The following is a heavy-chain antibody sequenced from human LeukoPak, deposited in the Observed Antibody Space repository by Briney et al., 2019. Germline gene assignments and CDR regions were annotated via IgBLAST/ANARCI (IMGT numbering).Heavy chain of an antibody. CDR2: ISNSGNTI. Sequence: GGSLRLSCAASGFTFSSYSMNWVRQAPGKGLEWVSYISNSGNTIKSADSVKGRFTISRDNSKNTLYLQVNSLRAEDTAVYYCAKDPNFYYCMDVWGKGTTVTISS. CDR3: AKDPNFYYCMDV. J-gene: IGHJ6*03. CDR1: GFTFSSYS. V-gene: IGHV3-48*01.